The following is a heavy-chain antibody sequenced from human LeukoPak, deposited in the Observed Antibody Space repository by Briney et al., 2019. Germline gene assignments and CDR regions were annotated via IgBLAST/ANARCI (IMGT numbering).Heavy chain of an antibody. D-gene: IGHD6-13*01. CDR2: FDPEDGET. CDR3: ATATRGSSRKLDY. Sequence: ASVKVSCKASGYTFTGYHMHWVRQAPGKGLEWMGGFDPEDGETIYAQKLQGRVTMTEDTSTDTAYMELSSLRSEDTAVYYCATATRGSSRKLDYWGQGTLVTVSS. CDR1: GYTFTGYH. V-gene: IGHV1-24*01. J-gene: IGHJ4*02.